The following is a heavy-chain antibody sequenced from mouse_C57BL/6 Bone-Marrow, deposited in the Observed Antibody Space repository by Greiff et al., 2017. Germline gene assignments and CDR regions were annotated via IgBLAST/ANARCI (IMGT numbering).Heavy chain of an antibody. V-gene: IGHV1-9*01. Sequence: VQLQQSGAELMKPGASVKLSCKATGYTFTGYWIEWVKQRPGHGLEWIGEILPGSGSTNYNEKFKGKATFTADTSSNTAYMPLSSLTTADSAIYYCARWRVFTTVSYFDYWGQGTTLTVSS. CDR1: GYTFTGYW. D-gene: IGHD1-1*01. J-gene: IGHJ2*01. CDR2: ILPGSGST. CDR3: ARWRVFTTVSYFDY.